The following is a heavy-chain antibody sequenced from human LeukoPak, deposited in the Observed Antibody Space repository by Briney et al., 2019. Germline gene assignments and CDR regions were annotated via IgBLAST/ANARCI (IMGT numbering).Heavy chain of an antibody. CDR3: ARDLGYYFDC. V-gene: IGHV3-53*04. CDR1: GFIVSSNY. D-gene: IGHD3-16*01. CDR2: IYDDGST. J-gene: IGHJ4*02. Sequence: GGSLRLSCAASGFIVSSNYMSWVRQAPGKGLEWVSLIYDDGSTYYADSVRGRFTISRHNSKNTLYLQMNSLRAEDTAVYYCARDLGYYFDCWGQGTLVTVSS.